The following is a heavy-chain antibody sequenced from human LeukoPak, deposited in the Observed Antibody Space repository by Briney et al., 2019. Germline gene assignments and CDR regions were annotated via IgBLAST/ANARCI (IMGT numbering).Heavy chain of an antibody. CDR2: ISDSGDST. CDR3: ATGGYGRNWFDP. V-gene: IGHV3-23*01. Sequence: GGSLRLSCAASAFTFSSYAMSWVRQAPGKGLEWVSAISDSGDSTYYADSVKGRFTISRDNSKKTLYLQMNSLRAEDTAVYYCATGGYGRNWFDPWGQGTLVTVSS. J-gene: IGHJ5*01. CDR1: AFTFSSYA. D-gene: IGHD1-1*01.